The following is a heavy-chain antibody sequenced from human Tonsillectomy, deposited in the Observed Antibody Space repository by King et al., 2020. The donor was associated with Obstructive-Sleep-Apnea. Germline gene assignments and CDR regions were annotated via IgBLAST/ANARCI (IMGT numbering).Heavy chain of an antibody. CDR1: GFTFTTYG. CDR2: ISGYNGNT. V-gene: IGHV1-18*04. D-gene: IGHD2-2*01. Sequence: VQLVESGAEVKKPGASVKVSCKTSGFTFTTYGISWMRQAPGQGLEWVGWISGYNGNTNYAQKFRDRVTMTTDTSTTTAYMELRSLRSDDTAVYYCARDLNISCREYWGQGTLVTVSP. CDR3: ARDLNISCREY. J-gene: IGHJ4*02.